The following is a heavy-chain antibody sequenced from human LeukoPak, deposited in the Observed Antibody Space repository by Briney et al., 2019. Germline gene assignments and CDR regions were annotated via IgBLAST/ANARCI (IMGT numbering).Heavy chain of an antibody. CDR3: AGRTSWYYGFDV. Sequence: GGSLRLSCAASGFSFSRNDMHWVRQRTGKGLEWVSGIGTAGDTNYAGSVKGRFTISRETGKNSLYLQLRSLRAEDTAVYYCAGRTSWYYGFDVWGQGTTVTVSS. CDR1: GFSFSRND. J-gene: IGHJ6*02. V-gene: IGHV3-13*01. D-gene: IGHD1-1*01. CDR2: IGTAGDT.